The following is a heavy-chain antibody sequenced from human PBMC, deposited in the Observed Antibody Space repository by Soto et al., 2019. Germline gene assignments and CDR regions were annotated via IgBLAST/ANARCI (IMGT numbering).Heavy chain of an antibody. Sequence: QVQLVESGGGVVQPGRSLRLSCAASGFTFSSFDMHWVRQAPGKGLEWVALIWFDGSNKYYADSVKARFTISRDNSKNTLYLQMTSLRAEDTAVYYCARRIAVYYYMDVWGKGTTVTVSS. D-gene: IGHD6-19*01. V-gene: IGHV3-33*01. CDR1: GFTFSSFD. J-gene: IGHJ6*03. CDR2: IWFDGSNK. CDR3: ARRIAVYYYMDV.